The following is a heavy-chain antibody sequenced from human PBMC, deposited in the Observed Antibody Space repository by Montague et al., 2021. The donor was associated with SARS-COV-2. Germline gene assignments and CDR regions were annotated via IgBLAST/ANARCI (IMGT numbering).Heavy chain of an antibody. V-gene: IGHV2-70*17. CDR3: ARWRDGYKSGLNFDY. CDR2: LDWNDYG. J-gene: IGHJ4*02. D-gene: IGHD5-24*01. CDR1: GFSLSTSAMS. Sequence: PALVKPTQTLTLTCTFSGFSLSTSAMSVSWIRQPPGKALEWLARLDWNDYGFYSTSLKTSLTISKDTSKNQVVLTMTNMDPVDTATYYCARWRDGYKSGLNFDYWGQGTLVTVSS.